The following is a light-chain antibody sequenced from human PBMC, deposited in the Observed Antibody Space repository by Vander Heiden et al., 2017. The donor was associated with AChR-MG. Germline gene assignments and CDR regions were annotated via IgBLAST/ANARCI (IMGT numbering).Light chain of an antibody. CDR3: QQPNSYPVT. CDR2: AAS. J-gene: IGKJ3*01. CDR1: QYINNY. Sequence: IQLTQSPSSLSASVGDRVTITCRASQYINNYFAWYQQKPGKAPKLLIYAASTLQSGVPSRFSGSGSGTDFTLTISSLQPEDSATYYCQQPNSYPVTFGHGTKVDIK. V-gene: IGKV1-9*01.